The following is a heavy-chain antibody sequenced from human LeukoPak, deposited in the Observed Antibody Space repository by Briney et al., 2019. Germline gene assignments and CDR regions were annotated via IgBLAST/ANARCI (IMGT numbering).Heavy chain of an antibody. CDR3: ARLAFSGSSTSCNLDY. Sequence: PGGSLRLSCAASGFTFSSYAMSWVRQAPGKGLEGVSAISGSGGSTYYADSVKGRFTVSRDNSKNTLYLQMNSLGADDTAVYYCARLAFSGSSTSCNLDYWGQGTLVTVSS. D-gene: IGHD2-2*01. J-gene: IGHJ4*02. CDR2: ISGSGGST. CDR1: GFTFSSYA. V-gene: IGHV3-23*01.